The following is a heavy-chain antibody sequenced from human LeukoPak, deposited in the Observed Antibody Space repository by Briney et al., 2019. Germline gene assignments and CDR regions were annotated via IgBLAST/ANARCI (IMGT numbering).Heavy chain of an antibody. V-gene: IGHV3-74*01. CDR2: IYSDAT. J-gene: IGHJ4*02. D-gene: IGHD3-22*01. CDR3: ARESYDSSGYYYGGGFDY. CDR1: GFTFSSYW. Sequence: AGSLRLSCAASGFTFSSYWIHWVRQAPGKGLVWVSRIYSDATYYADSVKGRFTISRDNAKNTLYLQMNSLKAEDPAVYYCARESYDSSGYYYGGGFDYWGQGTLVTVSS.